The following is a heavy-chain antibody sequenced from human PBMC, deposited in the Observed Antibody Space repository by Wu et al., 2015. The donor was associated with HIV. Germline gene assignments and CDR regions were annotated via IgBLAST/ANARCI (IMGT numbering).Heavy chain of an antibody. CDR3: ARGIHDSSGYYHDAFDI. V-gene: IGHV1-2*02. Sequence: YYATRVRQAPRTRDLSGWDGSTLTSGGDKLCTEVQGRVTMTRDTSISTAYMELSRLRSDDTAVYYCARGIHDSSGYYHDAFDIWGQGTMVTVSS. CDR2: STLTSGGD. J-gene: IGHJ3*02. CDR1: YY. D-gene: IGHD3-22*01.